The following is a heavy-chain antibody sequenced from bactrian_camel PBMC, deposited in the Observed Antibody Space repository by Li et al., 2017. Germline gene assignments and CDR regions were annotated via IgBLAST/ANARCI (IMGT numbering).Heavy chain of an antibody. CDR2: IYSEVHET. CDR3: AKLSIVVPNY. CDR1: GFTFSSAA. Sequence: VQLVESGGDLVQPGGFLRLSCTGSGFTFSSAAMSWVRQVPGKGLEWVAGIYSEVHETRYADSVKGRFTISRDNVKNTLYLQLTSLSPEDTAMYYCAKLSIVVPNYWGQGTQVTVS. J-gene: IGHJ4*01. D-gene: IGHD6*01. V-gene: IGHV3S42*01.